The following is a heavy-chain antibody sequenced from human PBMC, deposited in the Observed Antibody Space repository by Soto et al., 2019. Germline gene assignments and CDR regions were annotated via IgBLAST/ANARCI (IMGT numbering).Heavy chain of an antibody. CDR1: GFAFTSSA. V-gene: IGHV1-58*01. J-gene: IGHJ6*02. CDR2: IVVGSANT. CDR3: AATPLSGYDWGGRGYYYGMDV. Sequence: QMQLVQSGPEVKKPGTSVKVSCKASGFAFTSSAVQWVRQARGQRLEWIGWIVVGSANTNYAQKFQEGVTIPGEMPTRTAYMGLSSLGSEDTAVYYCAATPLSGYDWGGRGYYYGMDVWGQGTTVTVSS. D-gene: IGHD5-12*01.